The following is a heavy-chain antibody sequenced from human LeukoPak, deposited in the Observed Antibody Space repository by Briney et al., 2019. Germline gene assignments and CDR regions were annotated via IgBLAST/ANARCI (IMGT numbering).Heavy chain of an antibody. CDR1: GYTFTNYY. D-gene: IGHD5-12*01. Sequence: EASVKVSCKGSGYTFTNYYMHWVRQAPGQGLEWMGWINPNSGGTSYAQKFQGRVTMTRDTSISTAYMELSRLTSDDTAVYFCARVVAVATDYWGQGALVTVSS. V-gene: IGHV1-2*02. CDR2: INPNSGGT. CDR3: ARVVAVATDY. J-gene: IGHJ4*02.